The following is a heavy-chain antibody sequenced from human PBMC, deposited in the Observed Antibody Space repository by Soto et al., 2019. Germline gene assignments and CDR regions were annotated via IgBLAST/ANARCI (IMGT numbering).Heavy chain of an antibody. V-gene: IGHV3-7*03. CDR1: GFMFSSFW. J-gene: IGHJ6*02. Sequence: EVQLVESGGGLVQPGGSLRLSCAASGFMFSSFWMSWVRQAPGRGLEWVANIKQDGSEKYYVDSVKGRFTISRDNAKNSLYLQTKSLRAEDTAVYYCVRDRRYGAGSLCKYYGMDVWGQGTTVTVSS. D-gene: IGHD3-10*01. CDR2: IKQDGSEK. CDR3: VRDRRYGAGSLCKYYGMDV.